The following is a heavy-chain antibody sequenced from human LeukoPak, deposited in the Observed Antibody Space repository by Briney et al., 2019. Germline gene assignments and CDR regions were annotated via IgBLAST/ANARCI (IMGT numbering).Heavy chain of an antibody. Sequence: SETLSLTCTASGDSVSRYYWSRVRQPPGKRLEWIGCIYYSESATYNPSLKSRVTISLDTSKNQFFLKLSPVTAADTAAYYCARKRSFDLWGQGTLVTVSS. V-gene: IGHV4-59*02. CDR1: GDSVSRYY. J-gene: IGHJ4*02. D-gene: IGHD3-9*01. CDR2: IYYSESA. CDR3: ARKRSFDL.